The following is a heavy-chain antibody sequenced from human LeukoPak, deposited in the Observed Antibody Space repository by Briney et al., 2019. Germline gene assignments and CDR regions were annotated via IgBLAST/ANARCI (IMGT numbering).Heavy chain of an antibody. CDR1: GYTFTSYD. CDR3: ATLSPVNLYYVYYYGMDV. Sequence: ASVKVSCKASGYTFTSYDINWVRQATGQGLEWMGWMNPYSGNTGYAQKFQGIVTMTRNTSISTAYMELSSLRSEDTAVYYCATLSPVNLYYVYYYGMDVWGQGTTVTVSS. J-gene: IGHJ6*02. V-gene: IGHV1-8*01. CDR2: MNPYSGNT. D-gene: IGHD4-17*01.